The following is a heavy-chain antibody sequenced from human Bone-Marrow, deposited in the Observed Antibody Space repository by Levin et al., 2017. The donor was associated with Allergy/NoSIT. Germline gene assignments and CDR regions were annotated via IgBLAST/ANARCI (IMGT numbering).Heavy chain of an antibody. Sequence: PGESLKISCAASGFNFRSHWMHWVRQAPGKGLVWVSRIKNDGTYTTYADSVKGRFTVSRDNAKNTLYLQMNSLTADDTAMYYCARGGDSNSYYYPFDYWGQGALVTVSS. D-gene: IGHD3-22*01. CDR2: IKNDGTYT. J-gene: IGHJ4*02. CDR1: GFNFRSHW. V-gene: IGHV3-74*03. CDR3: ARGGDSNSYYYPFDY.